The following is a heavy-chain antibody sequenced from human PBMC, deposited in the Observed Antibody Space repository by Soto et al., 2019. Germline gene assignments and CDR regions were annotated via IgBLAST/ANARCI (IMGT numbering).Heavy chain of an antibody. D-gene: IGHD3-22*01. CDR3: ASPPTYYYDSSGSLVP. CDR2: ISGSGGST. J-gene: IGHJ5*02. Sequence: GGSLRLSCAASGFTFSSYAMSWVRQAPGKGLEWVSAISGSGGSTYYADSVKGRFTISRDNSKNTLYLQMNSLRAEDTAVYYCASPPTYYYDSSGSLVPWGQGTLVTV. CDR1: GFTFSSYA. V-gene: IGHV3-23*01.